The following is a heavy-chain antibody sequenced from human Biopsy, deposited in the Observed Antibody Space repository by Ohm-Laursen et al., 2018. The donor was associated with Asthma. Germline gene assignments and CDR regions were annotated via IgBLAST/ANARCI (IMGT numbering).Heavy chain of an antibody. CDR1: GFTFSNYG. J-gene: IGHJ4*02. CDR2: ISFDGSNK. Sequence: SLRLSCTASGFTFSNYGMHWVRQAPGKGLDWVAVISFDGSNKNYTDSVKGRFTISRDNSRNTLHLQMNSLRAEDTAVYYCAKDVFPGWELRRGPDYWGQGTLVTVSA. V-gene: IGHV3-30*18. D-gene: IGHD1-26*01. CDR3: AKDVFPGWELRRGPDY.